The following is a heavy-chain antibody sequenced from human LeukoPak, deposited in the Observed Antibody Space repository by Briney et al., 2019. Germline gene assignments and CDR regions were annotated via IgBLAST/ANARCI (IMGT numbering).Heavy chain of an antibody. CDR2: ISRTGSYT. CDR3: SRPLSFGELFRLDD. V-gene: IGHV3-48*03. D-gene: IGHD3-10*01. J-gene: IGHJ4*02. CDR1: GLTFNDYD. Sequence: PGGSLRLSCAGSGLTFNDYDMNWVRQAPGKGPEWVSYISRTGSYTYYTDSVKGRFTVSRDNAKKLLFLQMAGLRAEDTALYYCSRPLSFGELFRLDDWGQGTLVTVSS.